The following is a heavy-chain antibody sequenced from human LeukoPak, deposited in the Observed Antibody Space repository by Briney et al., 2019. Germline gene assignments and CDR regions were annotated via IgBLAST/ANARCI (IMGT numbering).Heavy chain of an antibody. Sequence: SQTLSLTCTVSGGSITSGSYYWSWIRQPAGKGLECIGRIYSTGSTDYNPSLKSRVTISVDTSKNQFSLKLSSVTAADTAVYYCARELDDYWGQGTLVTVSS. D-gene: IGHD3-3*01. CDR3: ARELDDY. V-gene: IGHV4-61*02. J-gene: IGHJ4*02. CDR2: IYSTGST. CDR1: GGSITSGSYY.